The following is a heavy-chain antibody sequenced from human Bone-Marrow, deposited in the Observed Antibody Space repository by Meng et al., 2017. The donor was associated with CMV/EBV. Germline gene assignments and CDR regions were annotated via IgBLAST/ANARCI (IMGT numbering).Heavy chain of an antibody. V-gene: IGHV3-48*03. CDR3: ARVMITMVRGVLPSRRMDV. D-gene: IGHD3-10*01. CDR1: GFTFSSYE. Sequence: GGSLRLSCAASGFTFSSYEMNWVRQAPGKGLEWVSYISSSGSTIYYADSVKGRFTISRDNAKNSLYLQMNSLRAEDTAVYYCARVMITMVRGVLPSRRMDVWGQGTMVTVSS. J-gene: IGHJ6*02. CDR2: ISSSGSTI.